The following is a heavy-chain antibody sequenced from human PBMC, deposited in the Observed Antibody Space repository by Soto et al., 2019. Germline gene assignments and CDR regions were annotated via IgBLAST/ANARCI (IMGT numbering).Heavy chain of an antibody. CDR1: GLTFSNFR. V-gene: IGHV3-74*01. Sequence: EVQLVESGGGLVQPGGSLRLSCAASGLTFSNFRMHWVRQAPGKGLVWVALISNDGRSTNHADSVKGRFTISRDNAKSTLYLQLNSLRAEETAVYYCARDTAGLSYWGQGTLVTVSS. J-gene: IGHJ4*02. CDR2: ISNDGRST. CDR3: ARDTAGLSY. D-gene: IGHD2-21*02.